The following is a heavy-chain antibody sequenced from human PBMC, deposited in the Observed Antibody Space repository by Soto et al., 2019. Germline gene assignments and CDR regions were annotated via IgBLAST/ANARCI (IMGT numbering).Heavy chain of an antibody. CDR2: IIPLFDST. CDR1: GGTFNTLS. Sequence: QVLLVQSGAEGKRPGSSAKVSCNPSGGTFNTLSINWVRQAPGQGLEWVGAIIPLFDSTNYAQKFQDRVTITADKSMDTAYLELNNLRSDDTAVYYCTTRDQGRFDHWGQGTPLTVSS. CDR3: TTRDQGRFDH. J-gene: IGHJ4*02. V-gene: IGHV1-69*06.